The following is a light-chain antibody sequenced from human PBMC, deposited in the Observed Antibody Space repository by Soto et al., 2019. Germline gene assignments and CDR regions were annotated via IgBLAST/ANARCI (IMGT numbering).Light chain of an antibody. CDR2: AAS. V-gene: IGKV1-9*01. CDR1: QSISSS. J-gene: IGKJ4*01. Sequence: DIQMTQSPSSLSASVGDRVTITCRASQSISSSLAWYQQKPGKAPNLLIYAASTLQTGVPTRFSGSGSGTEFTLTISSLQPEDFASYYCEQVNSYPLTFGGGTKVEIK. CDR3: EQVNSYPLT.